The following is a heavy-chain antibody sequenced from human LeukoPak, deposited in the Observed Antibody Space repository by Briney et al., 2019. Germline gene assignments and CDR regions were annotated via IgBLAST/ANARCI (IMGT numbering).Heavy chain of an antibody. V-gene: IGHV4-61*08. CDR2: IYYIRNT. CDR1: GASFGSAGYY. CDR3: ARTQSQGGSYRYYFGY. J-gene: IGHJ4*02. Sequence: SETLSLTCTVSGASFGSAGYYWSWIRPPPGGGLEWIGYIYYIRNTNYNPSLKSRVTMSLDPSKNQFSLKLNSVTAADTAVYYCARTQSQGGSYRYYFGYWGQGTLVTVSS. D-gene: IGHD3-16*02.